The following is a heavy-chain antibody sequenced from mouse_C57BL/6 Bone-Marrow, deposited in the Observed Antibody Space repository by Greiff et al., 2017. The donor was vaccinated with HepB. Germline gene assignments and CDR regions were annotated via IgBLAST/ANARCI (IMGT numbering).Heavy chain of an antibody. V-gene: IGHV10-1*01. J-gene: IGHJ2*01. CDR1: GFSFNTYA. CDR2: IRSKSNNYAT. Sequence: DVMLVESGGGLVQPKGSLKLSCAASGFSFNTYAMNWVRQAPGKGLEWVARIRSKSNNYATYYADSVKDRFTISRDDSESMLYLQMNNLKTEDTAMYYCVRQEGRGFDYWGQGTTLTVSS. CDR3: VRQEGRGFDY. D-gene: IGHD3-3*01.